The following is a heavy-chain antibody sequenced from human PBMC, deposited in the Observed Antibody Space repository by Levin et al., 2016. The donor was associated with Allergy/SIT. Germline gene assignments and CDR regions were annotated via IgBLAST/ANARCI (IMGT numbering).Heavy chain of an antibody. D-gene: IGHD1-1*01. V-gene: IGHV4-39*01. Sequence: SETLSLTCTVSGGSISSGGYYWSWIRQPPGKGLQWIASLYHSGYTYYSPSLKSRVTTSVDTSKNQFSLKLSSVTATDSAVYYCVRHRGVLETIDLWGQGTLVTVSA. J-gene: IGHJ5*02. CDR2: LYHSGYT. CDR1: GGSISSGGYY. CDR3: VRHRGVLETIDL.